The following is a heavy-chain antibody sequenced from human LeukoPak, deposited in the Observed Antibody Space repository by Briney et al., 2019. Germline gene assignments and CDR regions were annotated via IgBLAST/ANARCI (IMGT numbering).Heavy chain of an antibody. CDR1: GFTFSSYS. Sequence: GGSLRLSCAASGFTFSSYSMNWVRQAPGKGLEWVSSISSSSSYIYYADSVKGRFTISRDNAKNSLYLQINSLRAEDTAVYYCARAPPITMIVVAPPFFDYWGQGTLVTVSS. CDR3: ARAPPITMIVVAPPFFDY. V-gene: IGHV3-21*01. D-gene: IGHD3-22*01. CDR2: ISSSSSYI. J-gene: IGHJ4*02.